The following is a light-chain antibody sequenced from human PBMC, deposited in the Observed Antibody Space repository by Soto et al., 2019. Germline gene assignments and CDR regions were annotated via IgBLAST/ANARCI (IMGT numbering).Light chain of an antibody. J-gene: IGLJ3*02. V-gene: IGLV2-8*01. CDR2: EVS. CDR1: SSDVGGYND. CDR3: HSYAVSNKWV. Sequence: QYVLTQPASVSGSPGQSITISCTGTSSDVGGYNDVSWYQQHPGKAPKLMIYEVSKRPSGVPDRFTVSKSGNTASLTVSGLQAEDEADYYCHSYAVSNKWVFGGGTKLT.